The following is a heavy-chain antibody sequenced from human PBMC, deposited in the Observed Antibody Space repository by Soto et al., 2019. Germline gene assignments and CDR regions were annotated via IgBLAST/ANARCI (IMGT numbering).Heavy chain of an antibody. J-gene: IGHJ6*02. D-gene: IGHD3-10*01. V-gene: IGHV3-49*03. CDR2: IRSKDLGGTE. CDR3: ARHARVGESLPLNYYAVGV. CDR1: GFTFSDYE. Sequence: GGSLRLSCTASGFTFSDYEMNWFRQAPGKGLEWVGFIRSKDLGGTEHYAASVRGRFTISRDDAKSVAYLQMDSLKTEDTGVYYCARHARVGESLPLNYYAVGVWGQGTTVTGSS.